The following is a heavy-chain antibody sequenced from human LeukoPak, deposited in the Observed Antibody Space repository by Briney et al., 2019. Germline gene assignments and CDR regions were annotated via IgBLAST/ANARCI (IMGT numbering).Heavy chain of an antibody. V-gene: IGHV4-59*01. D-gene: IGHD2-21*01. CDR3: ARATAYYCIDY. CDR1: GGSISTSY. J-gene: IGHJ4*02. CDR2: IYYSGST. Sequence: SETLSLTCTVSGGSISTSYWSWIRQPPGKELEWIGYIYYSGSTNYNPSLKSRVTISVDTSKNQFSLNLSSVTAADTAVYYCARATAYYCIDYWGQGTLVTVPS.